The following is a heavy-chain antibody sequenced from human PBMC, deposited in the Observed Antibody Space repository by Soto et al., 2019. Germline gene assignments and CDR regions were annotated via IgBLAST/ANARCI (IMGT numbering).Heavy chain of an antibody. CDR3: GRNLGWGFCR. CDR2: ISGGGRPI. CDR1: GFTFSTFS. V-gene: IGHV3-48*02. D-gene: IGHD3-3*01. Sequence: EVQLVESGGGSVQPGGSLRLSCAASGFTFSTFSMNWVRQAPGRGLEWISYISGGGRPISYADSVKGRFTISRDNAKNSSYPAMDRPADEGKGVFYCGRNLGWGFCRWGQGNL. J-gene: IGHJ4*02.